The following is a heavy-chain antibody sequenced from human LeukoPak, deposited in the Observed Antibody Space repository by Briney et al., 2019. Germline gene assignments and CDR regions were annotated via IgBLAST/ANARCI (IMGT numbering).Heavy chain of an antibody. V-gene: IGHV1-2*02. CDR3: ARDFFSDVDTANFDY. CDR1: GYTFTGYY. CDR2: INPNSGGT. D-gene: IGHD5-18*01. Sequence: SVKVSCKASGYTFTGYYMHWVRQAPGQGLEWMGWINPNSGGTNYAQKFQGRVTMTRDTSISTAYMELSRLRSDDTAVYYCARDFFSDVDTANFDYWGQGTLVTVSS. J-gene: IGHJ4*02.